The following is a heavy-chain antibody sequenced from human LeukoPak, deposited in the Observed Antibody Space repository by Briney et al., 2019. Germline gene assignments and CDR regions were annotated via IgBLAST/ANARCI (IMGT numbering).Heavy chain of an antibody. V-gene: IGHV3-48*03. CDR1: GFTFSTYE. CDR2: ISSSGSTI. J-gene: IGHJ4*02. Sequence: PGGSLRLSCAASGFTFSTYEMNWVRQAPGKGLEWVSYISSSGSTIYYADSVKGRFTISRDNAKNSLYLQMNSLRAEDTAVYYCARPIMGATLDYWGQGTLVTVSS. D-gene: IGHD1-26*01. CDR3: ARPIMGATLDY.